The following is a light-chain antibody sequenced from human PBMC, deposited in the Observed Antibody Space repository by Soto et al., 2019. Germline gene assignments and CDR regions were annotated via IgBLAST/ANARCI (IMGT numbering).Light chain of an antibody. Sequence: PGERATLSCRASQSVSSYLAWYQQKPGQAPRLLIYDPSSRATGIPARFSGSGSGTDFTLTISSLEPEDFAVYYCQQRSNFFGPGTKVDIK. CDR2: DPS. CDR1: QSVSSY. V-gene: IGKV3-11*01. CDR3: QQRSNF. J-gene: IGKJ3*01.